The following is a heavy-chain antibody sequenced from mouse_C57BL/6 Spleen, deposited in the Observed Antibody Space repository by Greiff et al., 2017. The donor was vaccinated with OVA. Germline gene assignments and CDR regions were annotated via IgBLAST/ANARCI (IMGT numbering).Heavy chain of an antibody. J-gene: IGHJ1*03. CDR3: AREAHWYFDV. CDR1: GFTFSSYA. V-gene: IGHV5-4*01. Sequence: EVKLQESGGGLVKPGGSLKLSCAASGFTFSSYAMSWVRQTPEKRLEWVATISDGGSYTYYPDNVKGRFTISRDNAKNNLYLQMSHLKSEDTAMYYCAREAHWYFDVWGTGTTVTVSS. CDR2: ISDGGSYT.